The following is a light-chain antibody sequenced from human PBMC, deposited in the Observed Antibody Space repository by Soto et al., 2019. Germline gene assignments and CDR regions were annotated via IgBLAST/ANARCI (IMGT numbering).Light chain of an antibody. V-gene: IGLV1-51*01. Sequence: QSVLTQPPSVSAAPGQTVTISCSGSRSNIGNNYVSWYQQLPGTAPKLLIHDNDKRPSGIPDRFSGAKSGTSATLGITGLQTGDEADYYCGTWDSSLSVVVFGGGTKLTVL. CDR2: DND. J-gene: IGLJ2*01. CDR3: GTWDSSLSVVV. CDR1: RSNIGNNY.